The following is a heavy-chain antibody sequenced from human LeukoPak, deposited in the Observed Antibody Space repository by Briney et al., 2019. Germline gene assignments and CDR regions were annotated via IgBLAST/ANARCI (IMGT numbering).Heavy chain of an antibody. CDR1: GGSISSSSYY. CDR2: IYYSGST. J-gene: IGHJ6*03. Sequence: SETLSLTCTVSGGSISSSSYYWSWIRQPPGKGLEWIGYIYYSGSTNYNPSLKSRVTISVDTSKNQFSLKLSSVTAADTAVYYCARRIPVVVVAATRQTYYYYYMDVWGKGTTVTVSS. D-gene: IGHD2-15*01. V-gene: IGHV4-61*01. CDR3: ARRIPVVVVAATRQTYYYYYMDV.